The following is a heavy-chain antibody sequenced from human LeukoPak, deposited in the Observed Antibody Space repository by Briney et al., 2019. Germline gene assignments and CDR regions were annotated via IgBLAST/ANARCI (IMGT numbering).Heavy chain of an antibody. J-gene: IGHJ3*02. CDR2: ISSSGSTI. CDR3: AREGRSHDAFDI. V-gene: IGHV3-11*04. Sequence: GESLKISCAASGFTFSDFYMSWIRQAPGKGLEWVSYISSSGSTIYYADSVKGRFTISRDDAKNSLYLQMNSLRAEDTAVYYCAREGRSHDAFDIWGQGTMVTVSS. CDR1: GFTFSDFY.